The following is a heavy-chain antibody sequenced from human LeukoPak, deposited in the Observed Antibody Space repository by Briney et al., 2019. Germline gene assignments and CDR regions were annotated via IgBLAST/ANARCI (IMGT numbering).Heavy chain of an antibody. CDR3: ARDRSGYRYFDY. J-gene: IGHJ4*02. CDR2: IWYDGTNK. V-gene: IGHV3-33*01. CDR1: GFTFSSYD. Sequence: PGGSLRLSCAASGFTFSSYDMHWVRQAPGKGLEWVAIIWYDGTNKYYADSVKGRFTISRDNSKNTLYLQMNSLRVEDTAVYYCARDRSGYRYFDYWGQGTLVTVSS. D-gene: IGHD3-3*01.